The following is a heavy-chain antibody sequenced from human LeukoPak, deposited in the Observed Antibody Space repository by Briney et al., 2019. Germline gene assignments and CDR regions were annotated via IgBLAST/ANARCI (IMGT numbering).Heavy chain of an antibody. CDR1: GDYITTTNYY. J-gene: IGHJ4*02. V-gene: IGHV4-39*01. CDR3: ARRSRLYKHETTGYHDS. D-gene: IGHD3-9*01. CDR2: VFYSGTT. Sequence: SETLSLTCNVSGDYITTTNYYWAWIRQPPGKGLEWIASVFYSGTTYYHPSLKSRVIISMGTSRKQISLRLSSVTATDTAIYYCARRSRLYKHETTGYHDSWGQGTLVTVSS.